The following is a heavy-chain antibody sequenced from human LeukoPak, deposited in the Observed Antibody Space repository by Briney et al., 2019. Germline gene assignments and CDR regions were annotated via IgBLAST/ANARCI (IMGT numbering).Heavy chain of an antibody. D-gene: IGHD6-19*01. J-gene: IGHJ4*02. Sequence: SETLSLTCTVYGGSISSSSYYWGWIRQPPGKGLEWIGSIYYSGSTYYNPSLKSRVTISVDTSRNQFSLKLSSVTAADTAVYYCASLAVAGLSEGYWGQGTLVIVSS. CDR3: ASLAVAGLSEGY. CDR2: IYYSGST. V-gene: IGHV4-39*01. CDR1: GGSISSSSYY.